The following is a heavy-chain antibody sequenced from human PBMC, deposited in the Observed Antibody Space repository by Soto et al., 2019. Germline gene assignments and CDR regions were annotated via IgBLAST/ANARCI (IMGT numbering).Heavy chain of an antibody. CDR3: ARDWGAPGRGSAFGYYYHFGMDV. V-gene: IGHV3-7*05. CDR1: GFTFSTYW. CDR2: IKEDGSEE. J-gene: IGHJ6*02. D-gene: IGHD3-16*01. Sequence: EVQLVESGGGLVQPGGSLRLSCAASGFTFSTYWMHWVRQAPEKGLEWVANIKEDGSEEYYVDSVKGRFTISRDNAKNSLYLDMNSLRGEDTAVYYCARDWGAPGRGSAFGYYYHFGMDVWGQGTTVTVPS.